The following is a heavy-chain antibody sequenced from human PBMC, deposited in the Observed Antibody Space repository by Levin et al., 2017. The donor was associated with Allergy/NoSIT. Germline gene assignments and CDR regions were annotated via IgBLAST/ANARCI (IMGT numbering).Heavy chain of an antibody. CDR2: ISYDGSNK. V-gene: IGHV3-30*18. J-gene: IGHJ4*02. CDR1: GFTFSSYG. Sequence: GGSLRLSCAASGFTFSSYGMHWVRQAPGKGLEWVAVISYDGSNKYYADSVKGRFTISRDNSKNTLYLQMNSLRAEDTAVYYCAKIDEGYWGQGTLVTVSS. CDR3: AKIDEGY.